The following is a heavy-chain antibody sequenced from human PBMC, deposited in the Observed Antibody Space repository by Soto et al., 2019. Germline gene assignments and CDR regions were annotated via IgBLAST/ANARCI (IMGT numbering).Heavy chain of an antibody. CDR3: ARGGGYCTPTSCAIDS. D-gene: IGHD2-8*01. CDR2: VSLTGDRT. J-gene: IGHJ4*02. Sequence: GGSLRLSCVASRFSFSSYEMSWVRQAAGKGLEWVSRVSLTGDRTNYAGSVKGRFTVSRDNFKNTLYLEMDSLRPEDTAIYYCARGGGYCTPTSCAIDSWGRGTPVTVSS. CDR1: RFSFSSYE. V-gene: IGHV3-23*01.